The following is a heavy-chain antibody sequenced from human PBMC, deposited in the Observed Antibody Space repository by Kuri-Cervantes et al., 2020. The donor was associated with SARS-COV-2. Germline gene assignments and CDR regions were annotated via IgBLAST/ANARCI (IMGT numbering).Heavy chain of an antibody. D-gene: IGHD4-23*01. J-gene: IGHJ6*02. V-gene: IGHV3-30-3*01. CDR3: ARDLFGGGGYYYGMDV. CDR2: ISYDGSNK. Sequence: LSLTCAASGCTFSSYAMHWVRQAPGKGLEWVAVISYDGSNKYYADSVKGRFTISRDNSKNTLYLQMNSLRAEDTAVYYCARDLFGGGGYYYGMDVWGQGTTVTVSS. CDR1: GCTFSSYA.